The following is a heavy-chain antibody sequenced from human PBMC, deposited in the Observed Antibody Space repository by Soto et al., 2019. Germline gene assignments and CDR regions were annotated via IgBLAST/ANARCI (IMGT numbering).Heavy chain of an antibody. Sequence: GGSLRLSFAASGFTFSSYGMHWVRQAPGKGLEWVAVIWYDGSNKYYADSVKGRFTISRDNSKNTLYLQMNSLRAEDTAVYYCARQGGARYFDWLLYYWGQGTLVTVS. D-gene: IGHD3-9*01. CDR1: GFTFSSYG. J-gene: IGHJ4*02. CDR2: IWYDGSNK. V-gene: IGHV3-33*01. CDR3: ARQGGARYFDWLLYY.